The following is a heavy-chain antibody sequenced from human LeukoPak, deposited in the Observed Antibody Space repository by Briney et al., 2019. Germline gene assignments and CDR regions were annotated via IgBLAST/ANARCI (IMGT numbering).Heavy chain of an antibody. J-gene: IGHJ2*01. Sequence: ASVKVSCKASGYTFTGYYMHWVRQAPGQGLEWMGRLNPNSGGTNYAQKLQGKVTMTRDTSISTAYMELSRLRSDDTAVYYCAKCLDYGDLEDMQDFDLWGRGTLVTVSS. D-gene: IGHD4-17*01. CDR3: AKCLDYGDLEDMQDFDL. V-gene: IGHV1-2*06. CDR2: LNPNSGGT. CDR1: GYTFTGYY.